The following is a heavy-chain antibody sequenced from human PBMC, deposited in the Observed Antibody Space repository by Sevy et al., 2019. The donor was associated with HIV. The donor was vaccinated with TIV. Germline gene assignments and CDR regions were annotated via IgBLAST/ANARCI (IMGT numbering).Heavy chain of an antibody. Sequence: SETLSLTCTVSGGSISSYYWSWIRQPAGKGLEWIGRIYTSGSTNYNPSLKSRVTMSVDTSKNQFSLKLSSVTAADTAVYYCARGQGYGEDLKYYFDYWGQGTMVTVSS. CDR2: IYTSGST. D-gene: IGHD4-17*01. CDR3: ARGQGYGEDLKYYFDY. J-gene: IGHJ4*02. V-gene: IGHV4-4*07. CDR1: GGSISSYY.